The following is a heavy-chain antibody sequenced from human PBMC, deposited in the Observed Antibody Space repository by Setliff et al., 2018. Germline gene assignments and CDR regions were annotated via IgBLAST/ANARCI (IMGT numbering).Heavy chain of an antibody. CDR1: GFTFSSFA. V-gene: IGHV3-23*01. J-gene: IGHJ4*02. Sequence: GSLRLSCAASGFTFSSFAMSWVRQAPGKRLEWVSIINVGGTSTYYRDSVKGRFTISRDNSKSTLYLQMNSLRAEDTAIYYCAKDKDVRVDYFDYWGPGTLVTVSS. CDR2: INVGGTST. D-gene: IGHD3-10*01. CDR3: AKDKDVRVDYFDY.